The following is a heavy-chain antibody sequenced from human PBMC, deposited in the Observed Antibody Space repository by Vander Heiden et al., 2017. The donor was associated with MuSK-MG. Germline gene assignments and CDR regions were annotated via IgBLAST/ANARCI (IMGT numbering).Heavy chain of an antibody. D-gene: IGHD5-18*01. Sequence: EVQLLGSGGGWAQPGGSLSPSCAASGFTFSTHAMSWVRQAPGKGLEWVSAISGSGGSTYYADSVKGRFTNSRDNSKNTLYLQMNSLRAEDTAVYYCAKDPWIQLWLLGPVWDYWGQGTLVTVSS. CDR1: GFTFSTHA. J-gene: IGHJ4*02. V-gene: IGHV3-23*01. CDR2: ISGSGGST. CDR3: AKDPWIQLWLLGPVWDY.